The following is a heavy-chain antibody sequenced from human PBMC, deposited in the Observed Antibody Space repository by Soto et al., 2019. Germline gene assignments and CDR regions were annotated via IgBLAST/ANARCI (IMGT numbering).Heavy chain of an antibody. Sequence: GGSLRLSXAASGFTFSNAWMSWVRQAPGKGLEWVGRIKSKTDGGTTDYAAPVKGRFTISRDDSKNTLYLQMNSLKTEDTAVYYCTTAYAVRITPAYDYVWGSSLYYFDYWGQGTLVTVSS. J-gene: IGHJ4*02. CDR2: IKSKTDGGTT. CDR1: GFTFSNAW. D-gene: IGHD3-16*01. CDR3: TTAYAVRITPAYDYVWGSSLYYFDY. V-gene: IGHV3-15*01.